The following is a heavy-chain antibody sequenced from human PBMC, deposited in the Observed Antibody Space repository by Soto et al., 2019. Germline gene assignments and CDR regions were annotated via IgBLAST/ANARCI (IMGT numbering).Heavy chain of an antibody. V-gene: IGHV4-39*01. CDR2: IYYSGST. CDR1: GGSISSSSYY. Sequence: PSETLSLTCSVSGGSISSSSYYWGWIRQPPGKGLEWIGTIYYSGSTYYNPSLKSRVTISVDTSKNQFPLNLSSVTAADTAVYYCTRHSIRGGTDYYYGMDVWGQGTTVTVSS. CDR3: TRHSIRGGTDYYYGMDV. D-gene: IGHD1-26*01. J-gene: IGHJ6*02.